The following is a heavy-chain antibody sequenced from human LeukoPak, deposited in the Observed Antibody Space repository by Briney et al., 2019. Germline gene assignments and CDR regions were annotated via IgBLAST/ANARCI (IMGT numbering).Heavy chain of an antibody. CDR3: AKVTPPTAAAVYYYMDV. CDR2: IRYDGSNK. J-gene: IGHJ6*03. Sequence: PGGSLRLSCAASGFTFSSYGMHWVRQAPGKGLEWVAFIRYDGSNKYYADSVKGRFTISRDNSKNTLYLQMNSLRAEDTAVYYCAKVTPPTAAAVYYYMDVWGKGTTVTVPS. V-gene: IGHV3-30*02. CDR1: GFTFSSYG. D-gene: IGHD2-2*01.